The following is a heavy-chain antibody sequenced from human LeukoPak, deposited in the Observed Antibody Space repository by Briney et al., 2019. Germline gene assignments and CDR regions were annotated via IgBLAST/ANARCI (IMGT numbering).Heavy chain of an antibody. Sequence: GGSLRLSCAASGFTFSGSAMHWVRQASGKGLEWVGRIRSKANSYATACAASVKGRFTISRDDSKNRAYLQMNSLKTEDTAVYYCAKDRSIGTYYTFDHWGQGSLVTVSS. D-gene: IGHD1-26*01. CDR2: IRSKANSYAT. V-gene: IGHV3-73*01. J-gene: IGHJ4*02. CDR1: GFTFSGSA. CDR3: AKDRSIGTYYTFDH.